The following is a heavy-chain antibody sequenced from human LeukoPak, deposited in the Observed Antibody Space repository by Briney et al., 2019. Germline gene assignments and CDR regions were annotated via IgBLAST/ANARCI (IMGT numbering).Heavy chain of an antibody. D-gene: IGHD3-22*01. V-gene: IGHV1-2*02. Sequence: SVKVSCKASGYTFTGYSIHWVRQAPGQGLEWMGWINVKSGGTNYAQKFQARVTMTRETSISTAYMELSRLRSDDTAVYYCAREDSTGYSSLDYWGQGTLVTVSS. CDR3: AREDSTGYSSLDY. J-gene: IGHJ4*02. CDR2: INVKSGGT. CDR1: GYTFTGYS.